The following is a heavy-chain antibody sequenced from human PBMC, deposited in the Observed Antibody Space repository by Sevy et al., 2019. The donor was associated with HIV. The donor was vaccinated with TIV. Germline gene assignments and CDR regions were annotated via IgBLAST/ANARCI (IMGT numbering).Heavy chain of an antibody. CDR3: ARGGSYYGYEAFDI. CDR2: ITVSSSYI. D-gene: IGHD3-22*01. CDR1: GFTFSTYT. V-gene: IGHV3-21*06. Sequence: GGSLRLSCAPSGFTFSTYTINWVRQAPGKGLEWVSSITVSSSYINYADSMKGRITISRDNVKNSLFLQMNSLRAEDTAVYYCARGGSYYGYEAFDIWGHGTMVTVSS. J-gene: IGHJ3*02.